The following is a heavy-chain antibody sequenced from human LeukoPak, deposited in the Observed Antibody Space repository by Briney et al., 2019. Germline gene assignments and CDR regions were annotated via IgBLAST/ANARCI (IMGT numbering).Heavy chain of an antibody. Sequence: PSQTLSLTCAISGDSVSSNSAAWNWIRQSPSRGLEWLGRTYYRSKWYNDYAVSVKSRITVNPDTSKNQFSLQLNSVTPEDTAVYYCARERGCSSTSCYPSRLSHYYYMDVWGKGTTVTVSS. J-gene: IGHJ6*03. CDR1: GDSVSSNSAA. CDR3: ARERGCSSTSCYPSRLSHYYYMDV. V-gene: IGHV6-1*01. D-gene: IGHD2-2*01. CDR2: TYYRSKWYN.